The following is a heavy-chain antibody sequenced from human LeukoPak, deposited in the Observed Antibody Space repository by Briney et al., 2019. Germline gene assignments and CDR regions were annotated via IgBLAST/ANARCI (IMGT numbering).Heavy chain of an antibody. D-gene: IGHD2-2*01. V-gene: IGHV6-1*01. CDR1: GDSVSSNSAA. CDR3: AREAHCSSTSCYQTNAFDI. CDR2: TYYRSKWYN. J-gene: IGHJ3*02. Sequence: SQTLSLTCAISGDSVSSNSAAWNWIRQSPSRGLEWLGRTYYRSKWYNDYAVSVKSRITINPDTSKNQFSLQLNSVTPEDTAVYYCAREAHCSSTSCYQTNAFDIWGQGTMVTVSS.